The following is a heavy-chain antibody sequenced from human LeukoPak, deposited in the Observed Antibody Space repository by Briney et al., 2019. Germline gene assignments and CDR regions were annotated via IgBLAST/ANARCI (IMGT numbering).Heavy chain of an antibody. CDR1: GGSFSGYY. Sequence: SETLSLTCAVYGGSFSGYYWSWIRQPPGKGLEWIGEINHSGSTNYNPSLKSRVTISVDTSKNQFSLKLSSVTAADTAVYYCARMELDHWGEIKTDYWGQGTLVTVSS. V-gene: IGHV4-34*01. D-gene: IGHD1-26*01. J-gene: IGHJ4*02. CDR2: INHSGST. CDR3: ARMELDHWGEIKTDY.